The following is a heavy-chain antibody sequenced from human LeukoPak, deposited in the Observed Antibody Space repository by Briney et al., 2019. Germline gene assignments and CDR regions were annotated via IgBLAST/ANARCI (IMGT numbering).Heavy chain of an antibody. CDR3: VKEHCSSTSCFYFDY. V-gene: IGHV3-64D*06. J-gene: IGHJ4*02. D-gene: IGHD2-2*01. CDR1: GSTFSNYG. CDR2: ISGNGGST. Sequence: GGSLRLSCSASGSTFSNYGMHWVRQAPGKGLEYVSAISGNGGSTHYADSVKGRFTISRDNSKNTLYLQMSSLRAEDTAVYYCVKEHCSSTSCFYFDYWGQGTLVTVSS.